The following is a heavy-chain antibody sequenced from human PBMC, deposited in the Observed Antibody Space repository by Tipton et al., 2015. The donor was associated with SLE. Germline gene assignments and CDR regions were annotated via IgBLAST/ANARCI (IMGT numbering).Heavy chain of an antibody. Sequence: TLSLTCTVSGGSISSSSYSWGWIRQPPGKGLEWIGSIYHSGSTYYNPSLKSRVTISVDTSKNQFSLKLSSVTAADTAVYYCARLWTGTTGIDYWGQGTLVTVSS. CDR3: ARLWTGTTGIDY. V-gene: IGHV4-39*07. J-gene: IGHJ4*02. CDR2: IYHSGST. CDR1: GGSISSSSYS. D-gene: IGHD1-7*01.